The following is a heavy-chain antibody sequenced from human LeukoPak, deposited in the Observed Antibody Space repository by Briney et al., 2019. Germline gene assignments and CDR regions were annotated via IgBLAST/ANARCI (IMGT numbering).Heavy chain of an antibody. CDR1: GYSFIGYY. J-gene: IGHJ3*02. CDR2: INPNSGDT. Sequence: ASEKVSCKASGYSFIGYYIHWVRQAPGQGLEWMGWINPNSGDTNYAQKFQGRVTMTRDTSISTAYMELSRLKSDDTAVYYCARDQGRRVWYNWNYGEDAFDIWGQGTMVTVSS. D-gene: IGHD1-7*01. CDR3: ARDQGRRVWYNWNYGEDAFDI. V-gene: IGHV1-2*02.